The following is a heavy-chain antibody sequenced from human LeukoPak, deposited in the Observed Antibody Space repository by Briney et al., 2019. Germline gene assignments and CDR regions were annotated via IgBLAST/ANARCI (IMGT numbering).Heavy chain of an antibody. D-gene: IGHD6-6*01. V-gene: IGHV4-34*01. Sequence: PSETLSLTCAVYGGSFSGYYWSWIRQPPGKGLEWIGEINHSGSTYYNPSLKSRVTISVDTSKNQFSLKVTSVTATDTAVYFCARLGGGQLVPLDSWGQGTLVTVSS. CDR3: ARLGGGQLVPLDS. J-gene: IGHJ4*02. CDR2: INHSGST. CDR1: GGSFSGYY.